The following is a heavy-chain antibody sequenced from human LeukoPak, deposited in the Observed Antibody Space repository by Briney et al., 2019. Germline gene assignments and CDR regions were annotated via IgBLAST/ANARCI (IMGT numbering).Heavy chain of an antibody. CDR1: GFTFDDYA. CDR2: ISWNSGSI. J-gene: IGHJ5*02. D-gene: IGHD6-13*01. CDR3: AKDGYSSSWYWFNP. V-gene: IGHV3-9*01. Sequence: GGSLRLSCAASGFTFDDYAMHWVRQALGKGLEWVSGISWNSGSIGYADSVKGRFTISRDNAKNSLYLQMNSLRAEDTALYYCAKDGYSSSWYWFNPWGQGTLVTVSS.